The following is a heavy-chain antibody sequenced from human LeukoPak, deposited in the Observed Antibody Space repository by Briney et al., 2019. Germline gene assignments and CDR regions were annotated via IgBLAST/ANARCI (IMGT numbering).Heavy chain of an antibody. D-gene: IGHD1-1*01. CDR1: GFTFTSYG. Sequence: GGTLRLSCAASGFTFTSYGMTWVRQAPGKGLEWVSAIGGSGGSTYYADSVKGRFTISRDNSKNTLYLQMNSLRAEDTAVYYCGAGINWFDPWGRGTLVTVSS. CDR2: IGGSGGST. J-gene: IGHJ5*02. CDR3: GAGINWFDP. V-gene: IGHV3-23*01.